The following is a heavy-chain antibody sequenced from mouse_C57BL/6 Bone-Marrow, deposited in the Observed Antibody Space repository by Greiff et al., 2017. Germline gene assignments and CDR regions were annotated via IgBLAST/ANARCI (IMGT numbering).Heavy chain of an antibody. D-gene: IGHD2-4*01. CDR1: GYTFTSYW. V-gene: IGHV1-69*01. Sequence: QVQLQQPGAELVMPGASVKLSCKASGYTFTSYWMHWVKQRPGQGLEWIGEIDPSDSYTNYNQKFKGKSTLTVDKSSSTAYMQLSSLTSEDSAVEYCASSRDNDDYGLYYAMDYWGQGTSVTVSS. CDR2: IDPSDSYT. J-gene: IGHJ4*01. CDR3: ASSRDNDDYGLYYAMDY.